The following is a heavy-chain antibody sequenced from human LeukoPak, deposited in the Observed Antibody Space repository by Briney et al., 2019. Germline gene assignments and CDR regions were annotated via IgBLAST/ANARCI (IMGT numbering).Heavy chain of an antibody. CDR1: GFTFSSYG. CDR3: AREGGIVVVPAAIYYYYYGMDV. V-gene: IGHV3-21*01. D-gene: IGHD2-2*02. J-gene: IGHJ6*02. CDR2: ISSSSSYI. Sequence: GGSLRLSCAASGFTFSSYGMNWVRQAPGKGLEWVSSISSSSSYIYYADSVKGRFTISRDNAKNSLYLQMNSLRAEDTAVYYCAREGGIVVVPAAIYYYYYGMDVWGQGTTVTVSS.